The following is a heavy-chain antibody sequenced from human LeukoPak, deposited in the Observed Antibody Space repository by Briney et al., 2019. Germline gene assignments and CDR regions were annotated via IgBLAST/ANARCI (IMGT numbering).Heavy chain of an antibody. D-gene: IGHD3-10*01. CDR2: ISLNGGTK. V-gene: IGHV3-9*01. CDR1: GFIFDDYA. CDR3: ARGWFGELD. J-gene: IGHJ4*02. Sequence: GGSPRLSCAASGFIFDDYAMHWVRQAPGKGLEWVSGISLNGGTKGYADSVKGRFTISRDNAKNTLYLQMNSLRAEDTAVYYCARGWFGELDWGQGTLVTVSS.